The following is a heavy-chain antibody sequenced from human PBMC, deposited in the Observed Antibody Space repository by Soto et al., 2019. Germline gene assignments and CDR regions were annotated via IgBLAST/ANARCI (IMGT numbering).Heavy chain of an antibody. CDR1: GGSISGYY. D-gene: IGHD6-19*01. Sequence: SETLSLTCTVSGGSISGYYWIWIRQSPAKGLEWIGYIFYTGSTNYNPSLKSRVTLSVDTSKNQFSLRLSSVTAADTAVYYCARVGSSGWSPDYWGQGTLVT. J-gene: IGHJ4*02. V-gene: IGHV4-59*01. CDR3: ARVGSSGWSPDY. CDR2: IFYTGST.